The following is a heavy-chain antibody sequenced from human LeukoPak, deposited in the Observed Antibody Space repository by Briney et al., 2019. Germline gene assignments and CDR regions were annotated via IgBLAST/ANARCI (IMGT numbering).Heavy chain of an antibody. Sequence: PRGSLRLSCEVSGFRFSNNFMSWVRQAPGKGLEWLSVICGAGSTYYADSLQGRFTTSRDSSKNTLYLQMSSLRAEDTAVYYCTKRLARYQLPTYDYYAMDVWGPGTTVSVSS. V-gene: IGHV3-53*05. J-gene: IGHJ6*02. D-gene: IGHD2-2*01. CDR1: GFRFSNNF. CDR3: TKRLARYQLPTYDYYAMDV. CDR2: ICGAGST.